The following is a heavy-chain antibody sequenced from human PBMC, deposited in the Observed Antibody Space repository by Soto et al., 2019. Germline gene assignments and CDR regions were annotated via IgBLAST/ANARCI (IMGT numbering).Heavy chain of an antibody. D-gene: IGHD5-12*01. J-gene: IGHJ4*02. V-gene: IGHV4-61*01. CDR1: GGSIDSASYY. CDR3: ARTRGYSGYDFDY. CDR2: IFHSGST. Sequence: PSETLSLTCNVSGGSIDSASYYWSWIRQPPGKGLEWIGYIFHSGSTNYNPSLKSRVTISLDMSKNQFSLNLRSVIAADTAVYYCARTRGYSGYDFDYCGERILVTVSS.